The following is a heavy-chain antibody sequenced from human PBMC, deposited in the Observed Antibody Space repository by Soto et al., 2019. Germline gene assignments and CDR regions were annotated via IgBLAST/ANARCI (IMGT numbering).Heavy chain of an antibody. CDR2: ISGSGDST. J-gene: IGHJ4*02. V-gene: IGHV3-23*04. CDR3: ARRGSGSYYDY. CDR1: GFSFSNYW. Sequence: EVQLVESGGGIVQPGGSLRLSCAASGFSFSNYWMHWVRQAPVKGLEWVSVISGSGDSTYHADSVKGRFTISRDNSKNTLYLQMTSLRAEDTAVYYCARRGSGSYYDYWGQGTLVTVSS. D-gene: IGHD1-26*01.